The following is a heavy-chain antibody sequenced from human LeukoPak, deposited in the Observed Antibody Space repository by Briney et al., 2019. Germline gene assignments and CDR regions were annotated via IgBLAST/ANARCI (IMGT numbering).Heavy chain of an antibody. CDR3: ASISNTGVNQRGYFDY. CDR1: GASISSGSHY. J-gene: IGHJ4*02. Sequence: SETLSLTCTVSGASISSGSHYWGWLRQAPGKGLEWIGNIDHSGSTNYNPSLKSRVTISVDTSTNHFSLKLSSVTAADTAVYYCASISNTGVNQRGYFDYWGQATLVTVSS. CDR2: IDHSGST. D-gene: IGHD5-18*01. V-gene: IGHV4-39*02.